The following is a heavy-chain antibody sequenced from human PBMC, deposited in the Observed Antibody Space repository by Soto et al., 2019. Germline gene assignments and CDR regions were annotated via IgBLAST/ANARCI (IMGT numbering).Heavy chain of an antibody. D-gene: IGHD1-26*01. CDR3: ASRLFIVGAIYYGY. J-gene: IGHJ4*02. V-gene: IGHV4-39*01. CDR1: GGSIRRSSYY. Sequence: QLQLQESGPGLVKPSETLSLTCTVSGGSIRRSSYYWGWIRQPPGKGLEWIGSIYYSGSTYSNPSLKSRVTISVHTSKNEFSLNLSSVTAADTAVYYCASRLFIVGAIYYGYLGQRNLVTLSA. CDR2: IYYSGST.